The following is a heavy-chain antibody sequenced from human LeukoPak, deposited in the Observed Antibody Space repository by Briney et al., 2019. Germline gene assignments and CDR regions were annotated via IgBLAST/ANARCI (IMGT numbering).Heavy chain of an antibody. Sequence: SETLSLTCTVSGGSISGYYWSWIRQPPGKGLEWIGEINHSGSTNYNPSLKSRVTISVDTSKNQFSLKLSSVTAADTAVYYCARAFYGSGSLSYYYYYYMDVWGKGTTVTVSS. CDR2: INHSGST. J-gene: IGHJ6*03. CDR3: ARAFYGSGSLSYYYYYYMDV. D-gene: IGHD3-10*01. CDR1: GGSISGYY. V-gene: IGHV4-34*01.